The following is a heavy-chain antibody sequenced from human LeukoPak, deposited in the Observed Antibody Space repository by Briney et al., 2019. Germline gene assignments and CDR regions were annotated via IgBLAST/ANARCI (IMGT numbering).Heavy chain of an antibody. Sequence: GGSLRLSCAASGFSFDSHVMSWVRQAPGKRLEWVSAISGGDDSAFYGDSVKGRFTISRDSSKNTLYLQINSLRAKDTAVYYCAKALLGYCSGGSCSLFDYWGQGTLVTVSS. CDR3: AKALLGYCSGGSCSLFDY. D-gene: IGHD2-15*01. J-gene: IGHJ4*02. CDR2: ISGGDDSA. CDR1: GFSFDSHV. V-gene: IGHV3-23*01.